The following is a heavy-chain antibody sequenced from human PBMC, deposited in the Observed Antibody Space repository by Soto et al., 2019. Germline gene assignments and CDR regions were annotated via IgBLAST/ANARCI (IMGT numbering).Heavy chain of an antibody. Sequence: EVQLVESGGGVVRPGGSLRLSCAASGFTFDDYGMSWVRQVPGKGLDWVSGINWNGGSTDYADSVKGRFTISRDNAKNSLFLQMNSLRAEDTALYYCARSTDSQWQAPFDYWGQGTLVTVSS. CDR1: GFTFDDYG. CDR2: INWNGGST. V-gene: IGHV3-20*04. J-gene: IGHJ4*02. CDR3: ARSTDSQWQAPFDY. D-gene: IGHD6-19*01.